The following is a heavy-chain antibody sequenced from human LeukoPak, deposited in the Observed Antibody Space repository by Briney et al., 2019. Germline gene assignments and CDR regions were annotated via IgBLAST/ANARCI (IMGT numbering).Heavy chain of an antibody. CDR2: FDPEDGET. D-gene: IGHD6-19*01. CDR3: ATTTSGWTGNYDY. Sequence: GASVKVSCKVSGYTLTELSMHWVRQAPGKGREGVGGFDPEDGETIYAQKFQGRVTMTEDTSTDTAYMELSSLRSEDTAVYYCATTTSGWTGNYDYWGQGTLVTVSS. CDR1: GYTLTELS. J-gene: IGHJ4*02. V-gene: IGHV1-24*01.